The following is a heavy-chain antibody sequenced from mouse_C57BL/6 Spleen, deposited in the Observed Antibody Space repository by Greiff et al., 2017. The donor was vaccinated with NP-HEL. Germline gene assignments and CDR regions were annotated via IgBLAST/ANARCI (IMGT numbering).Heavy chain of an antibody. CDR3: ASEWGLPRVAY. D-gene: IGHD2-2*01. J-gene: IGHJ3*01. CDR2: INPNNGGT. V-gene: IGHV1-22*01. Sequence: EVQLQQSGPELVKPGASVKMSCKASGYTFTDYNMHWVKQSHGKSLEWIGYINPNNGGTSYNQKFKGKATLTVNKSSSTAYMELRSLTSEASAVYYCASEWGLPRVAYWGQGTLVTVSA. CDR1: GYTFTDYN.